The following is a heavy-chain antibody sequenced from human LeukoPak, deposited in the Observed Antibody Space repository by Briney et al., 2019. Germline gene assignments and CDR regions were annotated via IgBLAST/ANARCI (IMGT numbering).Heavy chain of an antibody. CDR3: ARSYCGSDCYSGTYWYFDL. CDR1: GGSVSSGSFY. D-gene: IGHD2-21*02. CDR2: FSYSGST. V-gene: IGHV4-61*01. J-gene: IGHJ2*01. Sequence: SETLSLTCTVSGGSVSSGSFYWSWIRQPPGKGLEWVGYFSYSGSTNYNPSLKSRVTISVDTSKNQFSLKLSSVTAADTAVYYCARSYCGSDCYSGTYWYFDLWGRGTLVTVSS.